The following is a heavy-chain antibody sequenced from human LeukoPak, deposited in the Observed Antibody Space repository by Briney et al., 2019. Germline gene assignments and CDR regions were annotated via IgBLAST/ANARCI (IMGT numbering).Heavy chain of an antibody. Sequence: PGGSLRLSCAASGFTFSSYWMSWVRQAPGKGLEWVANIKKDGSEKYYVDSVNGRFTISRDNAKNSLYLQMNSLRAEDTAVYYCAREGGGYCTNGVGPFDFDYWGQGTLVTVSS. CDR1: GFTFSSYW. J-gene: IGHJ4*02. V-gene: IGHV3-7*01. CDR2: IKKDGSEK. CDR3: AREGGGYCTNGVGPFDFDY. D-gene: IGHD2-8*01.